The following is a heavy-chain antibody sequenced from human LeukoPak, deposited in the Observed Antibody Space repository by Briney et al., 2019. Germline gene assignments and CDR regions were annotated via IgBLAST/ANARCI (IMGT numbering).Heavy chain of an antibody. CDR3: ARRPGN. CDR2: IYSGGAI. D-gene: IGHD1-14*01. CDR1: GFAFGSNY. Sequence: GGSLRLSCVASGFAFGSNYMSWVRQAPGKGLEWVSLIYSGGAIRYADSVKGRFTISRVSSKNTLFLQMNDLTVEDTARYYCARRPGNWGQGILVTVSS. V-gene: IGHV3-53*01. J-gene: IGHJ4*02.